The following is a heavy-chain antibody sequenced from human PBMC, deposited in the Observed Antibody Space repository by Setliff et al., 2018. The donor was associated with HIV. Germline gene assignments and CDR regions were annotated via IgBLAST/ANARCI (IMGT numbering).Heavy chain of an antibody. CDR1: GYTLTEVS. V-gene: IGHV1-69*13. CDR3: ASAHTVAGLGYYYYYMDV. CDR2: IIPIFGTA. J-gene: IGHJ6*03. D-gene: IGHD6-19*01. Sequence: SVKVSCKISGYTLTEVSMHWVRQAPGQGHEWTGGIIPIFGTANYAQKFQGRVTITADESTSTAYLELSSLRSEDTAVYYCASAHTVAGLGYYYYYMDVWGKGTTVTVSS.